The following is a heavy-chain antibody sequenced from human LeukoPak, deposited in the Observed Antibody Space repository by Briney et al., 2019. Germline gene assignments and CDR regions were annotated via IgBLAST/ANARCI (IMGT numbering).Heavy chain of an antibody. CDR1: GFTFSDYY. Sequence: KTGGSPRLSCAASGFTFSDYYMSWIRQAPGKGLEWVSYISSSGSTIYYADSVRGRFTISRDNAKNSLYLQMNSLRAEDTAVYYCARWRSSRGYSGYARYWGQGTLVTVSS. CDR3: ARWRSSRGYSGYARY. D-gene: IGHD5-12*01. V-gene: IGHV3-11*01. CDR2: ISSSGSTI. J-gene: IGHJ4*02.